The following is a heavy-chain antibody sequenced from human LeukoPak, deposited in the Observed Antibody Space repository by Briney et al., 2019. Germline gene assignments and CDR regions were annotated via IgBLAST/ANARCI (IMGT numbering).Heavy chain of an antibody. J-gene: IGHJ4*02. D-gene: IGHD3-3*01. CDR2: INHSGST. V-gene: IGHV4-34*01. CDR3: ARGDYDFWSGYRFDY. CDR1: GGSFSGYY. Sequence: SETLSLTCAVYGGSFSGYYWSWIRQPPGKGLEWIGEINHSGSTNYNPSLKSRVTISVDTSKNQFSLKLGSVTAADTAVYYCARGDYDFWSGYRFDYWGQGTLVTVSS.